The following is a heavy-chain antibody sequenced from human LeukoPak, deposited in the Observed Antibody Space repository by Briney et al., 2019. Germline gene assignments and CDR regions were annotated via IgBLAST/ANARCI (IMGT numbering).Heavy chain of an antibody. J-gene: IGHJ4*02. Sequence: GRSLRLSCAASGFTFRNFGMHWVRQAPGKGLEWVAVIYYDGGNKYYIDSVKGRFTISRDNSKNTLYLQMNSPRAEDTAVYYCARDRSELRYFDYWGQGTLVTVSS. CDR3: ARDRSELRYFDY. D-gene: IGHD1-14*01. V-gene: IGHV3-33*01. CDR1: GFTFRNFG. CDR2: IYYDGGNK.